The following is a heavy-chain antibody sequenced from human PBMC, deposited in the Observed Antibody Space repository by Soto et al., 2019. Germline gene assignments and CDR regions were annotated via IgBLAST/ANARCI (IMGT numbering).Heavy chain of an antibody. CDR3: ARDPINWNDGGIGYFDY. CDR2: MNAYNGNT. Sequence: ASVKVSCKASGYTYTAYSISWVRQAPGQGLEWVGWMNAYNGNTNYAQKLQGRVTMTTDTSTNTAYMELRSLRSDDTAVYYCARDPINWNDGGIGYFDYWGQGTLVTVSS. V-gene: IGHV1-18*01. D-gene: IGHD1-1*01. CDR1: GYTYTAYS. J-gene: IGHJ4*02.